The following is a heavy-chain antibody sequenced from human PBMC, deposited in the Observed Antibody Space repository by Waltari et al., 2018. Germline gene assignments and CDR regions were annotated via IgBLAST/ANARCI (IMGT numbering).Heavy chain of an antibody. CDR2: IYTSGNT. CDR1: GDSISSYH. V-gene: IGHV4-4*07. Sequence: QVQLQESGPGLVKPSETLSLTCTLSGDSISSYHWSWIRQPAGKGLEWIGRIYTSGNTHYNPSLKSRVTMSVDMSKNQFSLKLSSVTAADTAVYYCAKDGGWYPDYWGQGTLVTVSS. J-gene: IGHJ4*02. CDR3: AKDGGWYPDY. D-gene: IGHD6-19*01.